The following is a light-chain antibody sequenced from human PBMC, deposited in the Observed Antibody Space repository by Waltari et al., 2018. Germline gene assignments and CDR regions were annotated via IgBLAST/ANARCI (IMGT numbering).Light chain of an antibody. V-gene: IGLV1-51*01. CDR3: GTWDSSLSAVV. J-gene: IGLJ2*01. CDR2: DQN. Sequence: QSVLTQPPSVSAAPGQKVTISCSGSSSNIGNSYVSWYQQLPGTAPKLLIYDQNNRPSGIPDRFSGSKSGTAATLGITGLQTGDEADYYCGTWDSSLSAVVFGGGTKLTVL. CDR1: SSNIGNSY.